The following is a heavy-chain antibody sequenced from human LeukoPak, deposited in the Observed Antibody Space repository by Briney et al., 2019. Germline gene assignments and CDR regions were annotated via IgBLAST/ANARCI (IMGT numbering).Heavy chain of an antibody. J-gene: IGHJ4*02. V-gene: IGHV3-7*01. Sequence: GGSLRLSCAASGFTFSSYWMSWVRQAPGKGLEWVANIKQDGSEKYYVDSVKGRFTISRDNAKNSLYLQMNSLRAEDTAVYCCASRGYSYGYLVRYWGQGTLVTVSS. CDR3: ASRGYSYGYLVRY. CDR1: GFTFSSYW. D-gene: IGHD5-18*01. CDR2: IKQDGSEK.